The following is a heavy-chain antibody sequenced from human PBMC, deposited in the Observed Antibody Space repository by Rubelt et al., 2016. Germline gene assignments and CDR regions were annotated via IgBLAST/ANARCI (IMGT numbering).Heavy chain of an antibody. Sequence: QVQLVQSGAEVKKPGASVKVSCKASGYTFTSYYMHWVRQAPGPGLEWMGIINPSGGRTSYAQKFQGRVTMTRDTSTSTGYMELSSLRSEDTAVYYCARDVIVVVPAAPDAFDIWGQGTMVTVSS. CDR2: INPSGGRT. V-gene: IGHV1-46*01. D-gene: IGHD2-2*01. CDR1: GYTFTSYY. CDR3: ARDVIVVVPAAPDAFDI. J-gene: IGHJ3*02.